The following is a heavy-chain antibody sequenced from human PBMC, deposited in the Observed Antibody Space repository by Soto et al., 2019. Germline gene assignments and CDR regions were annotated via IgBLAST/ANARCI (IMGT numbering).Heavy chain of an antibody. V-gene: IGHV1-18*01. CDR3: ARGRSEQWLVLDWFDA. J-gene: IGHJ5*02. CDR1: GYTFTSYD. CDR2: ISAYNGNT. Sequence: ASVKVSCKASGYTFTSYDISWVRQSPGQGLEWMGWISAYNGNTNYAQKLQGRVTMTTDTSTSTAYMELRSLRSDDTAVYYCARGRSEQWLVLDWFDAWGQGTLVTVSS. D-gene: IGHD6-19*01.